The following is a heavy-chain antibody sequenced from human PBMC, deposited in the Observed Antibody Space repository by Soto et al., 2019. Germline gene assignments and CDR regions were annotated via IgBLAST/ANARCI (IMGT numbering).Heavy chain of an antibody. D-gene: IGHD5-12*01. J-gene: IGHJ4*02. V-gene: IGHV4-31*03. Sequence: QVQLQESGPGLVKPSQTLSLTCNVSGVSISSDGYYWSGIRPHPGRGLEHPGKGLEWIGYIYHSGCNYTNPPIGSRITRSVGPPSSHSSMTLSSVTAADTAVYYGARVRRGSGSTFCFAYWGQRALVTVSS. CDR1: GVSISSDGYY. CDR2: IYHSGCN. CDR3: ARVRRGSGSTFCFAY.